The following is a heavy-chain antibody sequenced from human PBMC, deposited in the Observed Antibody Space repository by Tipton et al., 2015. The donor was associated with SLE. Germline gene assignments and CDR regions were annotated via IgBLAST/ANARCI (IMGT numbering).Heavy chain of an antibody. J-gene: IGHJ5*02. D-gene: IGHD1-7*01. CDR3: ARNWNYFQFDP. CDR1: DGSFSAYN. Sequence: TLSLTCGVYDGSFSAYNWNWIRQSPGKGLEWIGEINHSGSANYNPSLKSRVSISVDTSKNQFSLKLTSVTAADTAVYYCARNWNYFQFDPWGQGALVTVSS. CDR2: INHSGSA. V-gene: IGHV4-34*01.